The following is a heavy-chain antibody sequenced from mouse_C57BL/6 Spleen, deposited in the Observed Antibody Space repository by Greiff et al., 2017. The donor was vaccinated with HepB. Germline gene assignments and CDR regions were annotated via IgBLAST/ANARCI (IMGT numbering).Heavy chain of an antibody. J-gene: IGHJ4*01. CDR2: INPSNGGT. Sequence: QVQLQQPGTELVKPGASVKLSCKASGYTFTSYWMHWVKQRPGQGLEWIGNINPSNGGTNYNEKFKSKATLTVDKSSSTAYMQLSSLTSEDSAVYYGARGQLRLRGAMDYWGQGTSVTVSS. CDR1: GYTFTSYW. V-gene: IGHV1-53*01. CDR3: ARGQLRLRGAMDY. D-gene: IGHD3-2*02.